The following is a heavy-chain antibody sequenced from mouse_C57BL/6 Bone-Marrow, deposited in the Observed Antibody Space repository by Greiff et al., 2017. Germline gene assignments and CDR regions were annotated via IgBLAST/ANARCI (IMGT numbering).Heavy chain of an antibody. J-gene: IGHJ4*01. D-gene: IGHD6-1*01. CDR1: GYSFTGYY. V-gene: IGHV1-42*01. CDR3: ASPLGLYAMDY. Sequence: VQLQQSGPELVKPGASVKISCKASGYSFTGYYMNWVKQSPEKSLEWIGEINPSTGGTTYSQKFKAKATLTVDKSSSTAYMQLKSLTSEDSAVYDCASPLGLYAMDYWGQGTSVTVSS. CDR2: INPSTGGT.